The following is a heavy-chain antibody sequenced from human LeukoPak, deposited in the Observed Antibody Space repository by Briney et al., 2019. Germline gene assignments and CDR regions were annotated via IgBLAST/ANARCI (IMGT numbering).Heavy chain of an antibody. V-gene: IGHV1-69*13. D-gene: IGHD2-15*01. CDR1: GGTFSSYA. CDR3: ASFKPGSAFDI. Sequence: GASVKVSCKASGGTFSSYAISWVRQAPGQGLEWMGGITPIFGTANYAQKFQGRVTITADESTSTAYMELSSLRSEDTAVYYCASFKPGSAFDIWGQGTMVTVSS. J-gene: IGHJ3*02. CDR2: ITPIFGTA.